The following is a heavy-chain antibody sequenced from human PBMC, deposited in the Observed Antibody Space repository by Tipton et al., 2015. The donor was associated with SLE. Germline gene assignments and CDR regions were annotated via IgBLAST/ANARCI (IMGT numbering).Heavy chain of an antibody. J-gene: IGHJ3*02. CDR2: IYYSGGT. Sequence: GLVKPSGTLSLTCTVSGGSISTNHYYWGWIRQPPGKGLEWIGYIYYSGGTNYNPSLKSRVTISADTSKNQFSLKLNSMTAADTAVYYCAKGLSPRDAFDIWGQGTMVTVSS. CDR3: AKGLSPRDAFDI. CDR1: GGSISTNHYY. V-gene: IGHV4-61*05.